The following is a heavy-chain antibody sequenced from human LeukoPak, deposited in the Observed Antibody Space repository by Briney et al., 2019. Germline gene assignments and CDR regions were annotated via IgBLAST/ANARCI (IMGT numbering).Heavy chain of an antibody. J-gene: IGHJ6*02. V-gene: IGHV1-8*01. CDR2: MNPKSGNT. CDR1: LYTFTSYD. CDR3: ARAPNVRFLEWLFDYYGMDV. Sequence: ASVKVSCKPSLYTFTSYDINWVRQATGQGVEWMGWMNPKSGNTGYAQKFQGRVTMTRNTSISTAYMELSSLRSEDTAVYYCARAPNVRFLEWLFDYYGMDVWGQGTTVTVSS. D-gene: IGHD3-3*01.